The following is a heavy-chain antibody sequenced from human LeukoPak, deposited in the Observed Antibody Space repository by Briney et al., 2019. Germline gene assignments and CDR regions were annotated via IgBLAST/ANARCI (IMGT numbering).Heavy chain of an antibody. D-gene: IGHD3-10*01. CDR3: TTDPMVRGVIETIDY. Sequence: GGSLRLSCAASGFTFSNAWMSWVRQAPGKGLEWVGRIKSKTDGGTTDYAAPVKGRFTISRDDSKNTLYLQMNSLKTEDTAVHYCTTDPMVRGVIETIDYWGQGTLVTVSS. CDR1: GFTFSNAW. J-gene: IGHJ4*02. V-gene: IGHV3-15*01. CDR2: IKSKTDGGTT.